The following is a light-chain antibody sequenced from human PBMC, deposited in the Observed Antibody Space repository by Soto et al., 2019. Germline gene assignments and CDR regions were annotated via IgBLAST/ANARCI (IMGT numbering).Light chain of an antibody. J-gene: IGKJ4*01. Sequence: DVQLTQSPSFLSASVGDRVTFTCRASQDINSYLAWYQQKPGKAPKLLIYGASRLQNGVPSRFSVSVSETEFTLTVSSLQPEDFATYYCQQLNSYPTFGGGTKVEIK. CDR3: QQLNSYPT. CDR1: QDINSY. CDR2: GAS. V-gene: IGKV1-9*01.